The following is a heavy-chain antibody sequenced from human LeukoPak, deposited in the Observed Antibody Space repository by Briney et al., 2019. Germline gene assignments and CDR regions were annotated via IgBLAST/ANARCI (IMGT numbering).Heavy chain of an antibody. D-gene: IGHD2-2*02. J-gene: IGHJ5*02. V-gene: IGHV4-4*09. Sequence: NPSETLSLTCTVSGGSIGSYYWSWIRQPPGKGLEWIGYIYTSGSTNYNPSLKSRVTISVDTSKNQFSLKLSSVTAADTAVYYCARHIVVVPAAIAGWFDPWGQGTLVTVSS. CDR3: ARHIVVVPAAIAGWFDP. CDR1: GGSIGSYY. CDR2: IYTSGST.